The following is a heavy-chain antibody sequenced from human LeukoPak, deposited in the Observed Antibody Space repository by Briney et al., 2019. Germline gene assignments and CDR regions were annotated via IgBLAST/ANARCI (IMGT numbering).Heavy chain of an antibody. CDR1: GFTFSSHW. Sequence: GGSPRLSCVASGFTFSSHWMHWVRHGPRKGLVWVSRINSDGSSTSYADSVKGRFTISRDNAKNTLYLQMNSLRAEDTAVYYCARDRSLTFDYWGQGTPVTVSS. D-gene: IGHD4/OR15-4a*01. J-gene: IGHJ4*02. CDR3: ARDRSLTFDY. V-gene: IGHV3-74*01. CDR2: INSDGSST.